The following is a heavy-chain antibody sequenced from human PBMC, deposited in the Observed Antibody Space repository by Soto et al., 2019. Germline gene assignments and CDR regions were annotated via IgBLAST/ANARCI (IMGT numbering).Heavy chain of an antibody. CDR2: INPNSGGT. CDR1: GYTFTGYY. J-gene: IGHJ4*02. V-gene: IGHV1-2*04. CDR3: AKVRDQDGVWDMDF. Sequence: ASVKVSCKASGYTFTGYYMHWVRQAPGQGLEWMGWINPNSGGTNYAQKFQGWVTMTRDTSISTAYMELSRLRGEDTAVYDCAKVRDQDGVWDMDFWGQGARVTVSS. D-gene: IGHD3-16*01.